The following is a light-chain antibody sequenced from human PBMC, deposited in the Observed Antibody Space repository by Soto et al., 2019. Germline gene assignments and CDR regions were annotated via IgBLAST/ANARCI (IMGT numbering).Light chain of an antibody. Sequence: QSVLTQPASVSGSPGQSITISCTGTSSDVGAYNYVSCYQQHPGKAPKLMIYDVINRPSGVSNRFSGSKSGDTASLSISGLQAEDEADYYCSSYTTTSTLEFGGGTKLTVL. J-gene: IGLJ2*01. CDR2: DVI. CDR3: SSYTTTSTLE. CDR1: SSDVGAYNY. V-gene: IGLV2-14*03.